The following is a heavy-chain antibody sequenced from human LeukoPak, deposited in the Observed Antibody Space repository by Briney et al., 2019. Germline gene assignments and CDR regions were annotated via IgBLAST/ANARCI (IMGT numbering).Heavy chain of an antibody. V-gene: IGHV3-23*01. CDR1: GFTFSSYA. D-gene: IGHD3-22*01. CDR3: AKDSRYYDSSGTFDY. J-gene: IGHJ4*02. CDR2: ISAGGGST. Sequence: GGSLRLSCAASGFTFSSYAMSWVRQAPGKGLEWVSGISAGGGSTYYADSVKGRFTISRDNSKNTLYLQMNSLRAEDTAVYYCAKDSRYYDSSGTFDYWGQGTLVTVSS.